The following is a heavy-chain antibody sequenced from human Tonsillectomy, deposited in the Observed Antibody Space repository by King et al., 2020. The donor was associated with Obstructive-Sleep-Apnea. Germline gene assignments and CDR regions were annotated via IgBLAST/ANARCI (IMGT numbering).Heavy chain of an antibody. CDR1: GYSFTNYW. Sequence: EQLVQSGAEVKKPGESLKISCEASGYSFTNYWIGWVRQMPGRGLEWMGIIYPDDSDTRYSPSFQGQVTISADKSITTAYLQWSSLKASDTAIYYCARAHSITLVWGSIVGGDPFDIWGQGTMVTVSS. J-gene: IGHJ3*02. V-gene: IGHV5-51*01. D-gene: IGHD3-16*01. CDR3: ARAHSITLVWGSIVGGDPFDI. CDR2: IYPDDSDT.